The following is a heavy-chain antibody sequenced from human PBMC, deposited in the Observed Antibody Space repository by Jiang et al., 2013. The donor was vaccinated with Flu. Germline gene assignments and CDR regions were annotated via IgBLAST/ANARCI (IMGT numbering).Heavy chain of an antibody. V-gene: IGHV1-69*01. J-gene: IGHJ6*02. Sequence: GSSVKVSCKASGGTFSSYAISWVRQAPGQGLEWMGGIIPIFGTANYAQKFQGRVTITADESTSTAYMELSSLRSEDTAVYYCARDPRPGPYYYYYGMDVWGQGTTVTVSS. CDR3: ARDPRPGPYYYYYGMDV. CDR1: GGTFSSYA. CDR2: IIPIFGTA.